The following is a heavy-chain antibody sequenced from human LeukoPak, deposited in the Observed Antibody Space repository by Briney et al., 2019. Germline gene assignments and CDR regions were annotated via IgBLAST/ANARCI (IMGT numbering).Heavy chain of an antibody. Sequence: PGGSLGLACAASRFTFSSYWMHWVRQAPGKGLVWVSRINSDGSSTSYADSVKGRFTISRDNAKNTLYLQMNSLRAEDTAIYYCGREIQAPGKTLDYWGQGALVTVSS. CDR1: RFTFSSYW. CDR3: GREIQAPGKTLDY. J-gene: IGHJ4*02. V-gene: IGHV3-74*01. CDR2: INSDGSST.